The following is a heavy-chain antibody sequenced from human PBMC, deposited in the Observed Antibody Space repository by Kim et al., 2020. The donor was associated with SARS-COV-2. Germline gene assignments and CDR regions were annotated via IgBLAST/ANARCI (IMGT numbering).Heavy chain of an antibody. D-gene: IGHD2-2*01. CDR3: AKLPSIVVVPAAIWFDP. Sequence: KGRFTISRDNSKNTLYLQMNSLRAEDTAVYYCAKLPSIVVVPAAIWFDPWGQGTLVTVSS. V-gene: IGHV3-23*01. J-gene: IGHJ5*02.